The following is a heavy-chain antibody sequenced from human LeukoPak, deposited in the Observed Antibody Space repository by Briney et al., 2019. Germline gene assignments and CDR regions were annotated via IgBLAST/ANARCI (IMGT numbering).Heavy chain of an antibody. CDR1: GFTFSSYG. CDR2: ISYDGSNK. D-gene: IGHD6-19*01. V-gene: IGHV3-30*18. Sequence: GRSLRLSCAASGFTFSSYGMHWVRQAPGKGLEWVAVISYDGSNKYYADSVKGRFTISRDNSKNTLYQQTNSLRAEDTAVYYCAKDGSHSSGWLGCFDYWGQGTLVTVSS. CDR3: AKDGSHSSGWLGCFDY. J-gene: IGHJ4*02.